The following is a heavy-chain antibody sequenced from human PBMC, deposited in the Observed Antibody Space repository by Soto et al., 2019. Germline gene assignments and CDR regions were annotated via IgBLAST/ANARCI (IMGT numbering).Heavy chain of an antibody. CDR2: ISAYNGNT. J-gene: IGHJ4*02. Sequence: QVQLVQSGAEGKKPGASVKVSCKASGYTFTSYGLSWVRQAPGQGLEWMGWISAYNGNTNYAQKLQGRVTMTTDTSTRTAYMELRSLRSDDTAVYYCARDLVDYDYVWGSYRYTLFDYWGQGTLVTVSS. CDR1: GYTFTSYG. V-gene: IGHV1-18*04. CDR3: ARDLVDYDYVWGSYRYTLFDY. D-gene: IGHD3-16*02.